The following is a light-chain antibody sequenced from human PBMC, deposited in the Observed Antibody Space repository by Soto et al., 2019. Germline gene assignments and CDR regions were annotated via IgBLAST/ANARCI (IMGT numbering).Light chain of an antibody. CDR2: GAS. CDR3: QQYSSWPRT. CDR1: QNVMYN. J-gene: IGKJ1*01. Sequence: EIVLTQSPATLSVSPGGIATLSCRASQNVMYNLAWYQQKPGQAPSLLVYGASTRATDAPPRFRGSGSGTEFSLTISSLQSEDYATYFCQQYSSWPRTFGQGSRVEIK. V-gene: IGKV3-15*01.